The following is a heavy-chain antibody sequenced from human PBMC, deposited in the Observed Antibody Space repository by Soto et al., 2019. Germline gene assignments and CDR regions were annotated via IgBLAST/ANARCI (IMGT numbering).Heavy chain of an antibody. CDR1: GGSIRSYY. CDR3: ARDSMLRGPTPFDY. D-gene: IGHD3-10*01. CDR2: VYYSGSA. Sequence: PSETLSLTCNVSGGSIRSYYWNWIRQPPGKTLEWIGDVYYSGSANYNPSLKSRVTISVDMSRNQFSLKLNSVTAADTAVYYCARDSMLRGPTPFDYSGQGTLVTVSS. J-gene: IGHJ4*02. V-gene: IGHV4-59*01.